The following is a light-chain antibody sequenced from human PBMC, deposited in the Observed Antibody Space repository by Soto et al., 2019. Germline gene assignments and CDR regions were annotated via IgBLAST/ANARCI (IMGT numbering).Light chain of an antibody. Sequence: EIVLTQSPATLSLSPGERATLSCRASQNINSYLAWYQQKPGQVPRLLIYATSNRATGIPARFSGSGSGTDFTLSISSLEPEDFAVYYCQQRSSWPFTFGPGTKVDIK. CDR2: ATS. CDR3: QQRSSWPFT. CDR1: QNINSY. J-gene: IGKJ3*01. V-gene: IGKV3-11*01.